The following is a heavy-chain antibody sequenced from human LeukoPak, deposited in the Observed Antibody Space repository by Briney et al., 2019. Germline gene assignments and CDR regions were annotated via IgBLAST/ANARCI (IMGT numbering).Heavy chain of an antibody. CDR3: ARINWNYVDY. J-gene: IGHJ4*02. Sequence: SETLSLTCTVSGGSISSYYWRWIRQPPGKGLEWIGYIYYSGSTNYNPSLKSRVTISVDTSKNQFSLKLSSVTAADTAVYYCARINWNYVDYWGQGTLVTVSS. D-gene: IGHD1-20*01. V-gene: IGHV4-59*08. CDR2: IYYSGST. CDR1: GGSISSYY.